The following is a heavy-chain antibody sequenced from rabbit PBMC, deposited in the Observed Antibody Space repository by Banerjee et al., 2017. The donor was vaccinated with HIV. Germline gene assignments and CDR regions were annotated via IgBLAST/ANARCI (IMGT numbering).Heavy chain of an antibody. CDR3: ARERYGDYSNWDL. V-gene: IGHV1S40*01. D-gene: IGHD4-1*01. CDR2: IYAGSSGDT. J-gene: IGHJ4*01. Sequence: QSLEESGGDLVKPGASLTLTCTASGFSFSSSYDMCWVRQAPGKGLEWIACIYAGSSGDTYYATWAKGRFTISKTSSPPVTLQMTSLTAADTAAYFCARERYGDYSNWDLWGPGTLVIVS. CDR1: GFSFSSSYD.